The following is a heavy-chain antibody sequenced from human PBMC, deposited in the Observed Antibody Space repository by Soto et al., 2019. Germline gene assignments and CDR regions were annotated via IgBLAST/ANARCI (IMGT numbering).Heavy chain of an antibody. CDR3: AGSTADTTLKASSF. J-gene: IGHJ4*02. Sequence: QVQLQESGPGLVKPSETLSLSCAVSGVSITSTDWWSWVRQPPGKGLQWIGEVSLGGGANYNPSLKSRVTISVDNSKNHFSLTLNSGTAADTAVYFCAGSTADTTLKASSFWGQGTLVTVSS. CDR1: GVSITSTDW. D-gene: IGHD4-4*01. CDR2: VSLGGGA. V-gene: IGHV4-4*02.